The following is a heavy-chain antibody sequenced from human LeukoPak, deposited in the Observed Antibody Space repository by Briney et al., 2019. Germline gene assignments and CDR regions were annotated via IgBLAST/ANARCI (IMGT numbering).Heavy chain of an antibody. D-gene: IGHD5-12*01. V-gene: IGHV4-31*03. CDR1: VDPISSGDYY. J-gene: IGHJ4*02. Sequence: SETLSLTCSVSVDPISSGDYYWSWIPQHPGKGLEWIGYIHYSGSTYYNPSLKSRVSISVSTSKNRFSLQLSSVTAADTAVYYCARVIGYDQLDYWGQGTLVTVSS. CDR2: IHYSGST. CDR3: ARVIGYDQLDY.